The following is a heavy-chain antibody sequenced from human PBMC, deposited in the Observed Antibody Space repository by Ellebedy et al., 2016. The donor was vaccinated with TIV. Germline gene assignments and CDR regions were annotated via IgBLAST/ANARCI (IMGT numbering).Heavy chain of an antibody. CDR1: GYTFTSHH. CDR2: INPSGGRT. Sequence: ASVKVSXXASGYTFTSHHMHWVRQAPGQGLEWLGLINPSGGRTTYAQKFQGRVTVTTDTSTRTVYMELRSLRSEDTAVYYCAREGDYNGYNWFDPWGQGTPVTVSS. CDR3: AREGDYNGYNWFDP. V-gene: IGHV1-46*01. J-gene: IGHJ5*02. D-gene: IGHD4-11*01.